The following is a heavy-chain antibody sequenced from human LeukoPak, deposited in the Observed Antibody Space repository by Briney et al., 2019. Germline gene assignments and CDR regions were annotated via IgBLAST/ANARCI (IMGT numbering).Heavy chain of an antibody. CDR2: IKSDGSTT. V-gene: IGHV3-74*01. Sequence: GGSLRLSCAASGFTFSSYGMHWVRQAPGKGLVWVSGIKSDGSTTSYADSVKGRFTISRDNAKNTLYLQMNSLRAEDTAIYYCARDGLATIPVDYWGQGTLVTVSS. CDR1: GFTFSSYG. D-gene: IGHD5-12*01. CDR3: ARDGLATIPVDY. J-gene: IGHJ4*02.